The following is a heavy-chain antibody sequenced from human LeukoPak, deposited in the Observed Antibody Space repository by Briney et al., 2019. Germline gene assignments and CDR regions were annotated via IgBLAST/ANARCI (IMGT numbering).Heavy chain of an antibody. CDR2: IVVGSGNT. Sequence: PVKVSCKASGFTFTSSAVQWVRQARGQRLEWIGWIVVGSGNTNYAQKFQERVTITRDMSTSTAYMELSSLRSEDTAVYYCAAVGGSYHIDYWGQGTLVTVSS. J-gene: IGHJ4*02. CDR3: AAVGGSYHIDY. V-gene: IGHV1-58*01. CDR1: GFTFTSSA. D-gene: IGHD1-26*01.